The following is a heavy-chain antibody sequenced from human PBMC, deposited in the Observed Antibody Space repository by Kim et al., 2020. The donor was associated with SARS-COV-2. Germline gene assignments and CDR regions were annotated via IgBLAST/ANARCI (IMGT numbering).Heavy chain of an antibody. CDR2: INPSGGST. CDR3: ARGATKPTITGTHWFDP. J-gene: IGHJ5*02. V-gene: IGHV1-46*01. CDR1: GYTFTSYY. D-gene: IGHD1-20*01. Sequence: ASVKVSCKASGYTFTSYYMHWVRQAPGQGLEWMGIINPSGGSTNYAQKFQGRVTMTRDTSTSTVYMELSSLRSEDTAVYYCARGATKPTITGTHWFDPWGQGTLVTVSS.